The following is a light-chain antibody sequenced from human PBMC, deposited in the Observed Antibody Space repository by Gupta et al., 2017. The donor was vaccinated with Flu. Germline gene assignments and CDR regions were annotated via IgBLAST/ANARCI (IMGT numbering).Light chain of an antibody. CDR2: GNN. V-gene: IGLV1-40*01. Sequence: QSVLTQPPSVSGAPGQRVTISRSWTNSDLGAGYDVHWYQQLPGAVPKVLIYGNNYRPSGVPDRFSGSKSGTSGSLVITGLQAEDEADYYCQSYDNSLRIVVFGTGTKVTVL. CDR1: NSDLGAGYD. J-gene: IGLJ1*01. CDR3: QSYDNSLRIVV.